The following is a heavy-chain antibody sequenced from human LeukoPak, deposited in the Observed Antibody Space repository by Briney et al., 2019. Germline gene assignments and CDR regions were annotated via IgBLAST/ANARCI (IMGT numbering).Heavy chain of an antibody. V-gene: IGHV4-39*07. J-gene: IGHJ6*02. CDR3: AGEVWWELPPYGMDV. CDR1: GGSISSSSYY. D-gene: IGHD1-26*01. Sequence: PSETLSLTCTVSGGSISSSSYYWGWIRQPPGKGLEWIGSIYYSGSTYYNPSLKSRVTISVDTSKNQFSLKLSSVTAADTAVYYCAGEVWWELPPYGMDVWGQGTTVTVSS. CDR2: IYYSGST.